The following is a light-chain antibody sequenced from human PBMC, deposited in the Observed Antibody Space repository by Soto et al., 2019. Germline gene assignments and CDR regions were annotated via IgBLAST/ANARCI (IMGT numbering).Light chain of an antibody. CDR3: QQYDNWPRCT. CDR1: QSVSRF. V-gene: IGKV3-15*01. Sequence: EIVMTQSPATLYVSPGERVTLYCRASQSVSRFLAWYQQRPGQAPRLLIYDTSTRATGVPARFGGNGSGTEFRLTISMLQSEDFAVYCGQQYDNWPRCTFGLGTKLDVK. J-gene: IGKJ2*02. CDR2: DTS.